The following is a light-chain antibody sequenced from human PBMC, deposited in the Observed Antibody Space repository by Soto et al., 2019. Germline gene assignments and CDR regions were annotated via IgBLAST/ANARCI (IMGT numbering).Light chain of an antibody. CDR1: HSISSW. J-gene: IGKJ1*01. CDR2: KAS. V-gene: IGKV1-5*03. Sequence: DIQMTQSPSTLYASVGDRVTITCRASHSISSWLAWYQQKPGKAPKLLIYKASSLESGVPSRFSGSGTGTDFTLTISSRQISGFTTNYRQQYNSYPWTFGQGSNIENK. CDR3: QQYNSYPWT.